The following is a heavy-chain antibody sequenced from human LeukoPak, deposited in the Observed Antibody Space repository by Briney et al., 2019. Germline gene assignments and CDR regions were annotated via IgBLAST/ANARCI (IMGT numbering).Heavy chain of an antibody. J-gene: IGHJ4*02. Sequence: PSETLSLTCAVYGGSFSGYYWSWIRQPPGKGLEWIGRIYTSGSTNYNPSLKSRVTMLVDTSKNQFSLKLSSVTAADTAVYYCARDGGLVSHWGQGTLVTVSS. V-gene: IGHV4-59*10. D-gene: IGHD2-15*01. CDR1: GGSFSGYY. CDR2: IYTSGST. CDR3: ARDGGLVSH.